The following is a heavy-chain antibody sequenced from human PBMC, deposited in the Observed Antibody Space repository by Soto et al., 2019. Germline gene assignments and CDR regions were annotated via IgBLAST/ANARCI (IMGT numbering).Heavy chain of an antibody. CDR1: GGTFSSYA. CDR2: IIPIFGTA. Sequence: SVKVSCKASGGTFSSYAISWVRQAPGQGLEWMGGIIPIFGTANYAQKFQGRVTIAADESTSTAYMELSSLRSEDTAVYYCARGNDYYDSRDYWGQGTLVTVSS. V-gene: IGHV1-69*13. CDR3: ARGNDYYDSRDY. D-gene: IGHD3-22*01. J-gene: IGHJ4*02.